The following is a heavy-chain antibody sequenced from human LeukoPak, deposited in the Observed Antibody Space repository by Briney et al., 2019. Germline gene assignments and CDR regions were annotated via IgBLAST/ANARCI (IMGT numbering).Heavy chain of an antibody. D-gene: IGHD1-26*01. V-gene: IGHV4-59*01. J-gene: IGHJ6*02. CDR1: GGSISSYY. Sequence: PSETLSLTCTVSGGSISSYYWSWIRQPPGKGLEWIGYIYYSGSTNYNPSLKSRVTISVDTSKNHFSLKLSSVTAADTAVYYCAREGEQPFYGMDVWGQGPTVTVSS. CDR3: AREGEQPFYGMDV. CDR2: IYYSGST.